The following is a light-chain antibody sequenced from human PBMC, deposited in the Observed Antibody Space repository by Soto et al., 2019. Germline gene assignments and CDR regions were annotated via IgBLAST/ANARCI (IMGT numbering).Light chain of an antibody. CDR1: SSDVGAYNY. J-gene: IGLJ3*02. Sequence: QSVLTQPPSASGSLGQSVTISCTGTSSDVGAYNYVSWYQQHPGKAPNLMIYDVSKRPSGVPYRFSGSKSGNAASLTVSGRQGEDEAAYYGSSYAGSSWVFGGGTNSPS. V-gene: IGLV2-8*01. CDR3: SSYAGSSWV. CDR2: DVS.